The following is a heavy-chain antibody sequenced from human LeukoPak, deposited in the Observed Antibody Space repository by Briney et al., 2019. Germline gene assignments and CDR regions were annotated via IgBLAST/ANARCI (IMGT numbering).Heavy chain of an antibody. J-gene: IGHJ6*04. CDR3: AELGITMIGGV. CDR1: GFTFSSYE. V-gene: IGHV3-48*03. CDR2: ISSSGSTI. D-gene: IGHD3-10*02. Sequence: GGSLRLSCAASGFTFSSYEMNWVRQAPGKGLEWVSYISSSGSTIYYADSVKGRFTISRDNAKNSLYLQMNSLRAEDTAVYYCAELGITMIGGVWGKGTTVTVSS.